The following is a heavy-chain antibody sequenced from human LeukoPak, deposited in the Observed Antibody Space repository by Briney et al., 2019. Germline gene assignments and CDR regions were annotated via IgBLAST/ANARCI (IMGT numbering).Heavy chain of an antibody. D-gene: IGHD3-10*01. Sequence: GGSLRLSCAASGFTFSNNAMSWVRQAPGKGLGWVSAISGSGGSTYYADSVKGRFTISRDNSKNTLYLQMNSLRAEDTAVYYCAKDAVSCYGSGSYWDYWGQGTLVTVSS. CDR2: ISGSGGST. CDR3: AKDAVSCYGSGSYWDY. J-gene: IGHJ4*02. CDR1: GFTFSNNA. V-gene: IGHV3-23*01.